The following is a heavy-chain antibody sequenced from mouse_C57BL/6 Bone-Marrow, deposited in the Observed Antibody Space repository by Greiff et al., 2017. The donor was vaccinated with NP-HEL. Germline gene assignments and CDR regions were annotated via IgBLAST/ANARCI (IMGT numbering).Heavy chain of an antibody. CDR3: ARLYYGSFYAMDY. CDR2: INPSSGYT. CDR1: GYTFTSYW. D-gene: IGHD1-1*01. J-gene: IGHJ4*01. V-gene: IGHV1-7*01. Sequence: VRRKEDGAELAKPGASVKLSCKASGYTFTSYWMHWVKQRPGQGLEWIGYINPSSGYTKYNQKFKDKATLTADKSSSTAYMQLSSLTYEDSAVYYCARLYYGSFYAMDYWGQGTSVTVSS.